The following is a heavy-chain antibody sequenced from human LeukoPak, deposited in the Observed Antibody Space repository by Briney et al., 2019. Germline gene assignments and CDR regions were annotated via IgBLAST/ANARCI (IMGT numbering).Heavy chain of an antibody. J-gene: IGHJ6*02. CDR3: ARDHYYDSSGYYSYGMDV. CDR2: TWYDGSNK. V-gene: IGHV3-33*01. D-gene: IGHD3-22*01. Sequence: GGSLRLSCAASGFTFSSYGMHWVRQAPGKGLEWVAVTWYDGSNKYYADSVKGRFTISRDNSKNTLYLQMNSLRAEDTAVYYCARDHYYDSSGYYSYGMDVWGQGTTVTVSS. CDR1: GFTFSSYG.